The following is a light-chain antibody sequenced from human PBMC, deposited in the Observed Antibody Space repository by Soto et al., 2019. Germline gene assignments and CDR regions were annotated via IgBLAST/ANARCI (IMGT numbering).Light chain of an antibody. CDR1: QSINIY. CDR2: DAS. CDR3: QPSYRSPYT. J-gene: IGKJ2*01. V-gene: IGKV1-39*01. Sequence: IQMTQSPSSLSPSVGDSVTVTCRARQSINIYLNWYQQKTVNAPTLLIYDASSLQSGVPSRFTGGGSRTDFTLTISSLQPEDFATYYCQPSYRSPYTFGQGTKLEIK.